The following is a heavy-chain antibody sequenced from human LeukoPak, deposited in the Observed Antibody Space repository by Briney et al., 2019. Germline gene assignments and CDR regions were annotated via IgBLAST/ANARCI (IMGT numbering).Heavy chain of an antibody. CDR3: GRVTAGSFDI. J-gene: IGHJ3*02. V-gene: IGHV1-8*01. CDR1: GYTFTSYD. D-gene: IGHD1-14*01. CDR2: MNPNSANT. Sequence: GASVKVSCKASGYTFTSYDINWVRHATGQGLEWLGWMNPNSANTGYAQQFQGRVTMTRNTSISTAYMELSSLRSEDTAVYYCGRVTAGSFDIWGQGTMVTVSS.